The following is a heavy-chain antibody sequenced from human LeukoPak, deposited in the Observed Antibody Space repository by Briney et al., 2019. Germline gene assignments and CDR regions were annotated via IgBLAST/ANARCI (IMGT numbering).Heavy chain of an antibody. V-gene: IGHV4-34*01. Sequence: SETLSLTCAVYGGSFSGYYWSWIRQPPGKGLEWIGEINHSGSTYYNPSLKSRVTISVDTSKNQFSLKLSSVTAADTAVYYCARGEWELPTDWFDPWGQGTLVTVSS. J-gene: IGHJ5*02. CDR3: ARGEWELPTDWFDP. CDR2: INHSGST. D-gene: IGHD1-26*01. CDR1: GGSFSGYY.